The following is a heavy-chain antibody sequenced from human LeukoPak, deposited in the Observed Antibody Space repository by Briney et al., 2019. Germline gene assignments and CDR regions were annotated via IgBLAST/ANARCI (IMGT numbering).Heavy chain of an antibody. V-gene: IGHV3-11*05. D-gene: IGHD6-19*01. CDR3: AKDRGSAGGWYHFDY. Sequence: PGGSLRLSCAASGFTFSDYYMSGIRQAPGKGLEWVSYISSSSSYTNYADSVKGRFTISRDNAKNSLYLQMNSLRAEDTAVYYCAKDRGSAGGWYHFDYWGQGTLVTVSS. CDR2: ISSSSSYT. J-gene: IGHJ4*02. CDR1: GFTFSDYY.